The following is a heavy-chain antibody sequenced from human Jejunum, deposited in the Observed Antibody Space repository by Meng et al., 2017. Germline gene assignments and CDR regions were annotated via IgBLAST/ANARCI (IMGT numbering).Heavy chain of an antibody. J-gene: IGHJ4*02. Sequence: SETLSLTCTVSGGSISSNHWSWIRQPPGKGLEWIGYIYYSGSTNYNPSLKSRVTISIDTSKQQFSLILTSVTAADTAVYYCVRGPYKAKSAYWGPGTLVTVSS. CDR2: IYYSGST. V-gene: IGHV4-59*01. D-gene: IGHD1-14*01. CDR3: VRGPYKAKSAY. CDR1: GGSISSNH.